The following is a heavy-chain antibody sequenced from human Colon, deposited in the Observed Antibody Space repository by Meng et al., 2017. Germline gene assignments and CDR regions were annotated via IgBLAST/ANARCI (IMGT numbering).Heavy chain of an antibody. D-gene: IGHD3-10*01. CDR3: ARELLWFGEQNDAFDI. CDR2: IWYDGSNK. CDR1: GFTFSSYG. V-gene: IGHV3-33*01. J-gene: IGHJ3*02. Sequence: GGSLRLSCAASGFTFSSYGMHWVRQAPGKGLEWVAVIWYDGSNKYYADSVKGRFTISRDNSKNTLYLQMNSLRAEDTAVYYCARELLWFGEQNDAFDIWGQGTKVT.